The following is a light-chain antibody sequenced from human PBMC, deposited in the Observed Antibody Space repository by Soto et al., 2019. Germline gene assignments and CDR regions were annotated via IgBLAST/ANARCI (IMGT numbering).Light chain of an antibody. J-gene: IGLJ2*01. CDR3: AAWDSSLNAHLL. Sequence: QSVLTQPPSASGTPGQRVTISCSGSSSNIGSNPVNWYQQLPGTAPKLLIYSNNQRPSGVPDRFSGSKSGTSASLAISALQSEDEADYYCAAWDSSLNAHLLFGGGTKLTAL. CDR2: SNN. V-gene: IGLV1-44*01. CDR1: SSNIGSNP.